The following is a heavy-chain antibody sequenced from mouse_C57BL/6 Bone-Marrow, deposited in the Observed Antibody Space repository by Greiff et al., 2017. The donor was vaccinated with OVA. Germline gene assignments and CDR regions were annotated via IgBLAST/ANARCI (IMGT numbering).Heavy chain of an antibody. CDR2: ISYDGSN. CDR3: ARQGYSNDWFAY. V-gene: IGHV3-6*01. J-gene: IGHJ3*01. CDR1: GYSITSGYY. Sequence: EVQLQQSGPGLVKPSQSLSLTCSVTGYSITSGYYWNWIRQFPGNKLEWMGYISYDGSNNYNPSLKNRISITRDTSKNQFFLKLNSVTTEDTATYYCARQGYSNDWFAYWGQGTLVTGSA. D-gene: IGHD2-5*01.